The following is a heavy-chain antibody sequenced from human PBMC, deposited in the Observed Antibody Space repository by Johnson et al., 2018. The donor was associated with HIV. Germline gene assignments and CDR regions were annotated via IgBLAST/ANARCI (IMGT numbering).Heavy chain of an antibody. CDR3: TRARYSSSWYNGDAFDI. V-gene: IGHV3-20*04. CDR1: GFTFDDYG. CDR2: IDWNGGST. J-gene: IGHJ3*02. Sequence: VQLVESGGGVVRPGGSLRLSCAASGFTFDDYGMSWVRQAPGKGLEWVSGIDWNGGSTSYAASVRGRFTISRDNAKNSLYLQMNSLRAEDTALYYCTRARYSSSWYNGDAFDIWGQGTMVTVSS. D-gene: IGHD6-13*01.